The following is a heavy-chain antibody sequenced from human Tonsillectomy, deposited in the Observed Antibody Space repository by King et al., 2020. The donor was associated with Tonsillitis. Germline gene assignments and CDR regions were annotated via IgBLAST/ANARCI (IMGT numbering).Heavy chain of an antibody. CDR3: AKETSSSGWYDPPYYCDY. J-gene: IGHJ4*02. CDR2: ISGSGGST. Sequence: VQLVESGGGLVQPGGSLRLSCAASGFTFSSYAMSWVRQAPGKGLEWVSAISGSGGSTYYADSVKGRFTISRDNSKNTLYLQMNSLRAEDTAVYYCAKETSSSGWYDPPYYCDYWGQGTLVTVSS. V-gene: IGHV3-23*04. CDR1: GFTFSSYA. D-gene: IGHD6-19*01.